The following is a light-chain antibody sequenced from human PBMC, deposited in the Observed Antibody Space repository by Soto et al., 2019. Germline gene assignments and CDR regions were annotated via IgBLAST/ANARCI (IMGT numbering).Light chain of an antibody. J-gene: IGLJ2*01. CDR2: EVS. CDR3: SSYTTSSTRV. Sequence: QSALTQPASVSGSPEQSITISCTGTSSDVGGYDYVSWYQQHPGKAPKVMIYEVSNRPSGVSYRFSGSKSGNTASLTISGLQAEDEADYYCSSYTTSSTRVFGGGTKLTVL. CDR1: SSDVGGYDY. V-gene: IGLV2-14*01.